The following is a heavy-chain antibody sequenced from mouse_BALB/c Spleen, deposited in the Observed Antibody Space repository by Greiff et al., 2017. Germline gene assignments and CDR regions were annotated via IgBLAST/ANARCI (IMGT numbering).Heavy chain of an antibody. D-gene: IGHD2-4*01. CDR3: ARRDYDWYFDV. V-gene: IGHV1-12*01. Sequence: LQQPGAELVKPGASVKMSCKASGYTFTSYNMHWVKQTPGQGLEWIGAIYPGNGDTSYNQKFKGKATLTADKSSSTAYMQLSSLTSEDSAVYYCARRDYDWYFDVWGAGTTVTVSS. CDR2: IYPGNGDT. J-gene: IGHJ1*01. CDR1: GYTFTSYN.